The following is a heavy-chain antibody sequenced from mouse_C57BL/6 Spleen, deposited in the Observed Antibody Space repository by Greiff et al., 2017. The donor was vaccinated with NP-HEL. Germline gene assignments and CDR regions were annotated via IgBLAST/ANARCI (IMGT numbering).Heavy chain of an antibody. CDR2: IYPGDGDT. Sequence: QVQLKQSGPELVKPGASVKISCKASGYAFSSSWMNWVKQRPGKGLEWIGRIYPGDGDTNYNGKFKGKATLTADKSSSTAYMQLSSLTSEDSAVYFCAKDLYGYYFDYWGQGTTLTVSS. CDR1: GYAFSSSW. D-gene: IGHD2-2*01. J-gene: IGHJ2*01. CDR3: AKDLYGYYFDY. V-gene: IGHV1-82*01.